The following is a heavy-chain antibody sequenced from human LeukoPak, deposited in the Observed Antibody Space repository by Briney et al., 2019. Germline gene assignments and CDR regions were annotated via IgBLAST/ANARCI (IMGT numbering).Heavy chain of an antibody. CDR3: ARREGGFYSWGIAY. D-gene: IGHD1-26*01. CDR2: ISSDGSNK. CDR1: GFTFSSYG. V-gene: IGHV3-30*03. J-gene: IGHJ4*02. Sequence: GGSLRLSCAASGFTFSSYGMHWVRQAPGKGLEWVALISSDGSNKYYADSVKGRVTISRDNSKNTLYLQMNSLRAEDTAVYYCARREGGFYSWGIAYWGQGTLVTVSS.